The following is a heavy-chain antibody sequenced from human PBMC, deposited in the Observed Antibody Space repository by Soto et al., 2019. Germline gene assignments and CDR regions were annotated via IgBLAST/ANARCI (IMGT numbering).Heavy chain of an antibody. Sequence: PSETLSLTCTVSGGSISSCGYYWSWIRQHPGKGLEWIGYIYYSGSTYYNPSLKSRVTISVDTSKNQFSLKLSSVTAADTAVYYCARDYGSGEPYFQHWGQGTLVTVSS. V-gene: IGHV4-31*03. CDR1: GGSISSCGYY. D-gene: IGHD3-10*01. J-gene: IGHJ1*01. CDR3: ARDYGSGEPYFQH. CDR2: IYYSGST.